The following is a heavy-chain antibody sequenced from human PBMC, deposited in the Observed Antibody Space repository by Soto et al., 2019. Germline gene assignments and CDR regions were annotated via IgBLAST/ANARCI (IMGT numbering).Heavy chain of an antibody. CDR2: ISAYNGNA. J-gene: IGHJ4*02. CDR3: ARDLITFGGVIVSGY. Sequence: ASVKVSCKASGYTFTNYGINWVRQAPGQGLEWMGWISAYNGNANYAQKFQGRVTMTTDTSTTTAYIELTSLRSDDTAVYYCARDLITFGGVIVSGYWGQGTLVTVSS. CDR1: GYTFTNYG. V-gene: IGHV1-18*01. D-gene: IGHD3-16*02.